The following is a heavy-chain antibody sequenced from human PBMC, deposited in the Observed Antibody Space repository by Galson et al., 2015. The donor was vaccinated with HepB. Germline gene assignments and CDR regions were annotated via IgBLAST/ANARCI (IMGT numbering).Heavy chain of an antibody. J-gene: IGHJ4*02. V-gene: IGHV5-10-1*01. D-gene: IGHD5-18*01. CDR1: GYSFTSYW. CDR3: ARHARGYSYATHLDY. CDR2: IDPSDSYT. Sequence: QSGAEVKKPGESLRISCKGSGYSFTSYWISWVRQMPGKGLEWMGRIDPSDSYTNYSPSFQGHVTISADKSISTAYLQWSSLKASDTAMYYCARHARGYSYATHLDYWGQGTLVTVSS.